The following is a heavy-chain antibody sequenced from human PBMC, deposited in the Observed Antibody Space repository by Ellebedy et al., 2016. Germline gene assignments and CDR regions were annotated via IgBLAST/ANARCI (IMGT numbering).Heavy chain of an antibody. D-gene: IGHD6-13*01. CDR3: ARLPSYSSSRARIYWYFDL. Sequence: ASVKVSCKASGYTFTGYYMHWVRQAPGQGLEWMGWINPNSGGTNYAQKFQGWVTMTRDTAISTAYMELSRLRSDDTAVYYCARLPSYSSSRARIYWYFDLWGRGTLVTVSS. CDR2: INPNSGGT. CDR1: GYTFTGYY. J-gene: IGHJ2*01. V-gene: IGHV1-2*04.